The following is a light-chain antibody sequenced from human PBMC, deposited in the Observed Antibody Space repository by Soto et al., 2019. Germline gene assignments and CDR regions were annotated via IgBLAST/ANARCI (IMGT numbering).Light chain of an antibody. Sequence: QSVLTQRPSVSGAPGQRVTISCTGSSSNIGAGYDVHWYQQLPGTAPKLLIYGNSNRPSGVPDRFSGSKSGTPASLAITGLQAEDEADYYCQSYDSSLSGVVFGGGTKLTVL. V-gene: IGLV1-40*01. J-gene: IGLJ2*01. CDR2: GNS. CDR1: SSNIGAGYD. CDR3: QSYDSSLSGVV.